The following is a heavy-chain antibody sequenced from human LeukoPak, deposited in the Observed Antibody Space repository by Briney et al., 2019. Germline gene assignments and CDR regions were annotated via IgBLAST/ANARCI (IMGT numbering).Heavy chain of an antibody. CDR1: GYTFTGYH. D-gene: IGHD5-12*01. V-gene: IGHV1-2*02. CDR3: AREPGDGGYDNFDY. J-gene: IGHJ4*02. CDR2: INPNNGGT. Sequence: ASVKVSCKASGYTFTGYHMHWVRQAPGQGLEWMGWINPNNGGTDYAQNFQGRVTMTRDTSISTAYMELSRLASDDTAVYYCAREPGDGGYDNFDYWGQGTLVTVSS.